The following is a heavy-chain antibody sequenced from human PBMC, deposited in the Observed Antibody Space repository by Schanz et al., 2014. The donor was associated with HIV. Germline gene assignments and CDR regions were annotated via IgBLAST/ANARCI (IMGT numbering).Heavy chain of an antibody. Sequence: EVQVVDSGGGLVKPGGSLRLSCVVSGFTFDSYTMNWVRQAPGTGLEWVSSISGGRGDKLYADSIKGRFTISRDKAINTVYLEMNSLRCEDTAVYYCARESASGVDYFDYWGQGTLVTVSS. V-gene: IGHV3-21*01. J-gene: IGHJ4*02. CDR3: ARESASGVDYFDY. D-gene: IGHD3-10*01. CDR1: GFTFDSYT. CDR2: ISGGRGDK.